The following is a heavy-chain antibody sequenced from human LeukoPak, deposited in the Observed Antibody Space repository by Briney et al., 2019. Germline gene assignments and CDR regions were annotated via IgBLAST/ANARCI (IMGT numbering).Heavy chain of an antibody. CDR3: AKDRWYYYDSSGYPLDAFDI. Sequence: PGGSLRLSCAASGFTFSSYAVSWVRQAPGKGLEWVSAISGSGGSTYYADSVKGRFTISRDNSKNTLYLQMNSLRAEDTAVYYCAKDRWYYYDSSGYPLDAFDIWGQGTMVTVSS. D-gene: IGHD3-22*01. J-gene: IGHJ3*02. CDR1: GFTFSSYA. CDR2: ISGSGGST. V-gene: IGHV3-23*01.